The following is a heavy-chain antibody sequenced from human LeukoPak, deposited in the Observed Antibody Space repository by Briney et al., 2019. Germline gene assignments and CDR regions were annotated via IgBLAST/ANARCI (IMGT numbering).Heavy chain of an antibody. CDR1: GFIFSTYG. CDR2: IWYDGSNK. V-gene: IGHV3-33*01. CDR3: AREQDHYFDF. Sequence: GGSLRLSCAASGFIFSTYGIHWVRQAPGKGLEWVAVIWYDGSNKYYADSVKGRFTISRDNSKNTLYLQMNSLRAEDTAVYYCAREQDHYFDFWGQGTLVTVSS. J-gene: IGHJ4*02.